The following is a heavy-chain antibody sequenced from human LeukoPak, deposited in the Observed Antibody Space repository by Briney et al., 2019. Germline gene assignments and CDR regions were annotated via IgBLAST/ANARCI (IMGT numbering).Heavy chain of an antibody. D-gene: IGHD1-26*01. J-gene: IGHJ3*02. CDR2: IYYSGST. V-gene: IGHV4-59*01. CDR3: ARGSYYGNAFDI. Sequence: SETLSLTCTVSGGSISSYYWSWIRQPPGKGLEWIGYIYYSGSTNYNPSLKSRVTISVDTSKNQFSLKLSSVTAADTAVYYCARGSYYGNAFDIWGQGTMVTVSS. CDR1: GGSISSYY.